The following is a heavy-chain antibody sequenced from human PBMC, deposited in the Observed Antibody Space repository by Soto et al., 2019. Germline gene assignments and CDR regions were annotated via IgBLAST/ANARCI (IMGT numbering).Heavy chain of an antibody. CDR3: ARDGRTTVVTADGY. Sequence: QVQLVQSGAEVKKPGASVKVSCKASGYTFTSYGISWVRQAPGQGLEWMGWISAYDGNTNYAQKLQGRVTMTTDTSKSTAYMELRSLRSEDTAVYYCARDGRTTVVTADGYWGQGALVTVPS. CDR1: GYTFTSYG. V-gene: IGHV1-18*01. J-gene: IGHJ4*02. CDR2: ISAYDGNT. D-gene: IGHD4-17*01.